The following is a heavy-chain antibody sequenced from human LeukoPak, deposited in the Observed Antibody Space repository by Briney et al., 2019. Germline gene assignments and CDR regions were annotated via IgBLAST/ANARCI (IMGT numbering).Heavy chain of an antibody. J-gene: IGHJ6*02. Sequence: GSSVKVSCKASGGTFSSYAISWVRQAPGQGLEWMGRIIPILGIANYAQKFQGRVTITADKSTSTAYMELSSLRSEDTAVYYCARARDRLLFGVVIEEGYYYGMDVWGQGTTVTVSS. CDR1: GGTFSSYA. CDR2: IIPILGIA. V-gene: IGHV1-69*04. D-gene: IGHD3-3*01. CDR3: ARARDRLLFGVVIEEGYYYGMDV.